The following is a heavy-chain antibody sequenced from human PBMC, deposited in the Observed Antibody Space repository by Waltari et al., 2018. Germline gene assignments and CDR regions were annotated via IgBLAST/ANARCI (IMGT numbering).Heavy chain of an antibody. CDR3: ATALGDSSSASRPFDF. V-gene: IGHV1-69-2*01. D-gene: IGHD6-19*01. CDR2: VDPDDGET. J-gene: IGHJ3*01. CDR1: GYTFSDYY. Sequence: EVQLLQSGAELKEPGTTVRISCKVSGYTFSDYYIHWVQQAPGKGLRWMGRVDPDDGETRYADTSQGRVTISADTSTDTAFMELSSLRSADTAVVYCATALGDSSSASRPFDFWGQGTMITVSS.